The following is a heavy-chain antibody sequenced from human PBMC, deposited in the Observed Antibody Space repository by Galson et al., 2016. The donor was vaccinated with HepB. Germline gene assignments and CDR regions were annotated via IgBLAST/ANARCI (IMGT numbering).Heavy chain of an antibody. CDR1: GYTFSSYG. V-gene: IGHV1-18*01. D-gene: IGHD3-22*01. CDR2: ISGYDGST. J-gene: IGHJ3*02. Sequence: SVKVSCKASGYTFSSYGVTWVRQAPGQGLEWMGWISGYDGSTTYAQKFQPRITMTADTSTSTAYMELRSQRSDDTAIYFCARGHPDRPNRKASDIWGQGTTVTVSS. CDR3: ARGHPDRPNRKASDI.